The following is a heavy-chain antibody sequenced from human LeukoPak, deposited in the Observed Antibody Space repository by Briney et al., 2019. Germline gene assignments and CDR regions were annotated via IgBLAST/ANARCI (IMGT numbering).Heavy chain of an antibody. CDR2: IKYDGSEK. CDR3: AKDCSGGSCYDY. J-gene: IGHJ4*02. D-gene: IGHD2-15*01. Sequence: PGGSLRPSCAASGFTFSDYYMDWVRQAPGKGLEWVANIKYDGSEKYYVDSVRGRFTISRDNAKNSLYLQMNSLTPEDTAVYFCAKDCSGGSCYDYWGQGTLVTVSS. CDR1: GFTFSDYY. V-gene: IGHV3-7*04.